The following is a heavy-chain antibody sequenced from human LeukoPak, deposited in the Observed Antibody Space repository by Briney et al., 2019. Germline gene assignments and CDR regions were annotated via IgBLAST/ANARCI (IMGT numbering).Heavy chain of an antibody. D-gene: IGHD6-13*01. CDR1: GFTLNGYW. CDR3: AACIAAYYYYYMDV. V-gene: IGHV3-74*01. CDR2: INSDGSTT. Sequence: GGSVRLFCAAPGFTLNGYWMHWVRQAPGKGLVWVSRINSDGSTTSYADSVKGRFTISRDNSKNTLYLQMNSLRAEDTAVYYCAACIAAYYYYYMDVWGKGTTVTVSS. J-gene: IGHJ6*03.